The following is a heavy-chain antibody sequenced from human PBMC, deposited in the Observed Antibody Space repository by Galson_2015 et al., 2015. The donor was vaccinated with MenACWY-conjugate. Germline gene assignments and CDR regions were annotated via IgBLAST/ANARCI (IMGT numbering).Heavy chain of an antibody. J-gene: IGHJ3*02. CDR1: GFTFSTYW. V-gene: IGHV3-7*01. D-gene: IGHD6-13*01. Sequence: SLRLSCAASGFTFSTYWTNWVRQAPGKGLEWVANIKQDGGEKYYVDSVKGRFTISRDNAKNSLHLQMNSLRAEDTAVYYCVRDVFRSSSSWYDPDAFDNWGQGTMVTVSS. CDR3: VRDVFRSSSSWYDPDAFDN. CDR2: IKQDGGEK.